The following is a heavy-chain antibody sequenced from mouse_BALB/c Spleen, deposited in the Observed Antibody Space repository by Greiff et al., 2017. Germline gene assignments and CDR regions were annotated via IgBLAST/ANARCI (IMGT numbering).Heavy chain of an antibody. CDR3: ARNWHDAHFDY. D-gene: IGHD4-1*01. CDR2: INPSSGYT. V-gene: IGHV1-4*01. J-gene: IGHJ2*01. Sequence: QVQLKESGAELARPGASVKMSCKASGYTFTSYTMHWVKQRPGQGLEWIGYINPSSGYTNYNQKFKDKATLTADKSSSTAYMQLSSLTSEDSAVYYCARNWHDAHFDYWGQGTTLTVSA. CDR1: GYTFTSYT.